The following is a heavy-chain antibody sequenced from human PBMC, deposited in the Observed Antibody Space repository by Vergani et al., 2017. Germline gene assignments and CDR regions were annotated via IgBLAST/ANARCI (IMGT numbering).Heavy chain of an antibody. D-gene: IGHD3-3*01. V-gene: IGHV4-31*03. J-gene: IGHJ3*02. Sequence: QVQLQESGPGLVKPSQTLSLTCTVSGGSISSGGYYWSWIRQHPGKGLEWLGYIYYSGSTYYNPSLKSRVTISVDTSKNQFSLKLSSVTAAATAVYYCARTHSIYDFWSGYRYDAFDIWGQGTMVTVSS. CDR1: GGSISSGGYY. CDR3: ARTHSIYDFWSGYRYDAFDI. CDR2: IYYSGST.